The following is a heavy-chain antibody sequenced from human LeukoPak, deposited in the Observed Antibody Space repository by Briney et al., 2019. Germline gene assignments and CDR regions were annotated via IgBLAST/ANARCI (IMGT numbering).Heavy chain of an antibody. D-gene: IGHD1-26*01. Sequence: GGSLRLSCTASGFTFSSYSMNWVRKAPGKVLERVSSITGSSRSISYADSVRGRFTISRDNAKNSLYLQMNSLRVEDTAVFYCAREGMGATLYFGMDVWGQGTTVTVSS. CDR1: GFTFSSYS. CDR2: ITGSSRSI. V-gene: IGHV3-21*01. CDR3: AREGMGATLYFGMDV. J-gene: IGHJ6*02.